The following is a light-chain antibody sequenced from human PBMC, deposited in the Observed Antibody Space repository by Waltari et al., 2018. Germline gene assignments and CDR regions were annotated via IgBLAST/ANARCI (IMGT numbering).Light chain of an antibody. CDR1: QSVLYSPNSKNY. CDR2: WAS. CDR3: HQYSATPWT. J-gene: IGKJ1*01. Sequence: VSLGERATINCKSSQSVLYSPNSKNYLAWYQQKPGQPPKLLIYWASTRESGVPDRFSGSGSGTDFTLTISSLQAEDVAVYYCHQYSATPWTFGQGTKVEI. V-gene: IGKV4-1*01.